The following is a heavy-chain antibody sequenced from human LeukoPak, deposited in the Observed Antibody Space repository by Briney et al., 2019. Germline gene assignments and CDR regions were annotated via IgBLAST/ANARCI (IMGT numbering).Heavy chain of an antibody. CDR2: IYRSGST. CDR3: AALGLLRGAGFNLATHFDY. V-gene: IGHV4-4*02. CDR1: GGSISSSNW. Sequence: SETLSLTCAVSGGSISSSNWWSWVRQPPGKGLEWIGEIYRSGSTNYNPSLKSRVTISVDKSKNQFSLKLSSVTAADTAVYYCAALGLLRGAGFNLATHFDYWGQGTLVAVSS. J-gene: IGHJ4*02. D-gene: IGHD1-26*01.